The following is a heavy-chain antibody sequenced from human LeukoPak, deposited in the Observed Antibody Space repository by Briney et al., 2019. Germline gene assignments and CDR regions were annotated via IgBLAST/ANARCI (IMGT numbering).Heavy chain of an antibody. D-gene: IGHD3-22*01. Sequence: GGSLRLSCAASGFTFSNAWMSWVRQAPGKGLEWVGRIKSKTDGGTTDYAAPVKGRFTISRDDSKNTLYLQMNSLKTEDTAVYYCTKTMAGYYYDSSGYQLSDYYYMDVWGKGTTVTVSS. CDR2: IKSKTDGGTT. V-gene: IGHV3-15*01. CDR1: GFTFSNAW. J-gene: IGHJ6*03. CDR3: TKTMAGYYYDSSGYQLSDYYYMDV.